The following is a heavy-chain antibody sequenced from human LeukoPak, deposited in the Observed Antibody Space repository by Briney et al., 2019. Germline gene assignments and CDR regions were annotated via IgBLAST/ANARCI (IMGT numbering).Heavy chain of an antibody. CDR1: GFTFGDYA. J-gene: IGHJ2*01. Sequence: GGSLRLSCTASGFTFGDYAMSWVRQAPGKGLEWVGFIRSKAYGGTTEYAASVKGRFTTSRDDSKSIAYLQMSSLKTEDTAVYYCTAPSYCGGDCYFSGWYFDLWGRGTLVTVSS. CDR2: IRSKAYGGTT. CDR3: TAPSYCGGDCYFSGWYFDL. V-gene: IGHV3-49*04. D-gene: IGHD2-21*02.